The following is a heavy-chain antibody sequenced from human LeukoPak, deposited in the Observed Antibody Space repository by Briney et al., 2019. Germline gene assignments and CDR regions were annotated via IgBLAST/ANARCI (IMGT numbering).Heavy chain of an antibody. CDR2: ISYDGSNK. CDR3: ARVGMITFGGVIVLPDY. J-gene: IGHJ4*02. D-gene: IGHD3-16*02. Sequence: PGGSLRLSCAASGFTFSSYAMHWVRQAPGKGLEWVAVISYDGSNKYYADSVKGRFTISRDNSKNTLYLQMNSLRAEDTAVYYCARVGMITFGGVIVLPDYWGQGILVTVSS. V-gene: IGHV3-30-3*01. CDR1: GFTFSSYA.